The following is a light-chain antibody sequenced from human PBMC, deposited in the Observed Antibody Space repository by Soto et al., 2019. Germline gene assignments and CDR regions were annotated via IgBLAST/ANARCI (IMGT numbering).Light chain of an antibody. CDR2: LGS. CDR1: QSLLHSNGYNY. J-gene: IGKJ1*01. V-gene: IGKV2-28*01. CDR3: MQPLQSWT. Sequence: DIVITQSPLSLTVTPGEPASISCRSSQSLLHSNGYNYLDWYLQKPGQSPQLLIYLGSNRASGVPDRFSGSGSGTDFTLKISRVEAEDVGVYYCMQPLQSWTFGQGTKV.